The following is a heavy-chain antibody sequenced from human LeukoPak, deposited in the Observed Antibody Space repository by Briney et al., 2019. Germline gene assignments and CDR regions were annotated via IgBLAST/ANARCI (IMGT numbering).Heavy chain of an antibody. J-gene: IGHJ6*02. CDR1: GFTFGDYA. Sequence: GGSLRLSCTASGFTFGDYAMSWVRQAPGKGLEWVGFIRSKAYGGTTEYAASVKGRFTISRDDSKSIAYLQMNSLKTEDTAVYYCTRPHDYGGYARLDVWGQGTTVTVSS. V-gene: IGHV3-49*04. D-gene: IGHD5-12*01. CDR3: TRPHDYGGYARLDV. CDR2: IRSKAYGGTT.